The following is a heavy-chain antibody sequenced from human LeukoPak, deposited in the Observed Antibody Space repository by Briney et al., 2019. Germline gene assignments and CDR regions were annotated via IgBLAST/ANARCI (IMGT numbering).Heavy chain of an antibody. CDR2: INSDGSST. CDR3: ARAQETAMVTNYYYYGMDV. V-gene: IGHV3-74*01. D-gene: IGHD5-18*01. Sequence: PGGSLRLSCAASGFTFSSYWMHWVRQAPGKGLVWVSRINSDGSSTSYAVSVKGRFTISRDNAKNTLYLQMNSLRAEDTAVYYCARAQETAMVTNYYYYGMDVWGQGTTVTVPS. CDR1: GFTFSSYW. J-gene: IGHJ6*02.